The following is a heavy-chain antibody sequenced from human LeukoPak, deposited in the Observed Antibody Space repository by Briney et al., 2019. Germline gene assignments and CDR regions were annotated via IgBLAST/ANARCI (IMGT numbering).Heavy chain of an antibody. CDR3: APTRTTSLSKYYRRMDA. J-gene: IGHJ6*02. V-gene: IGHV3-23*01. CDR2: ISGSGGST. Sequence: PGGSLRLSCAASGFTFSSYAMSWVRQAPGKGLEWVSAISGSGGSTYYADSVKGRFTLSRDNSKNTLYLQMNSLRAEDTARYYCAPTRTTSLSKYYRRMDAWGQGTKVPV. D-gene: IGHD1-7*01. CDR1: GFTFSSYA.